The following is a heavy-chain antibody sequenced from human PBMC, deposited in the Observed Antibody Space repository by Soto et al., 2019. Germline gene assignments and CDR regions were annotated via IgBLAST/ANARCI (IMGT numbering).Heavy chain of an antibody. CDR3: ARGLYALDY. J-gene: IGHJ4*02. CDR2: ISGSGNTI. CDR1: GFTLSDYY. D-gene: IGHD2-2*01. V-gene: IGHV3-11*01. Sequence: GGSLRLSCAASGFTLSDYYMSWIRQAPGKGPEWVSHISGSGNTIDYADSVKGRFTISRDNAKNSLHLQMNSLRDDDTAVFYCARGLYALDYWGQGTRVTVSS.